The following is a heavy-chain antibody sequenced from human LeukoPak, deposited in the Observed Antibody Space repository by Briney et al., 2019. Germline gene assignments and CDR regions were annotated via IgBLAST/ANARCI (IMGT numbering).Heavy chain of an antibody. CDR2: TNTRGSTM. J-gene: IGHJ3*02. CDR1: GFTFSNCE. V-gene: IGHV3-48*03. D-gene: IGHD5-12*01. CDR3: ARDWSGYSGYDAFDI. Sequence: SGGSLRLSCAASGFTFSNCEMNWVRQAPGKGLEWVSYTNTRGSTMYYADSVKGRFTISRDNAKNSLYLQMHSLRAEDTAVYYCARDWSGYSGYDAFDIWGQGTLVTVSS.